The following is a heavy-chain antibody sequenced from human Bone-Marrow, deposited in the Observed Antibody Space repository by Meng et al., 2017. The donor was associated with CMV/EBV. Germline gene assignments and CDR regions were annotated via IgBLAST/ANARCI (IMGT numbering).Heavy chain of an antibody. Sequence: GSLRLSCAVYGGSSSGYYWGWIRQPPGKGLEWIGSIYYSGSTYYNPSLKSRVTISVDTSKNQFSLKLSSVTAADTAVYYCAREWELLVNWFDPWGQGTLVTVSS. CDR1: GGSSSGYY. D-gene: IGHD1-26*01. J-gene: IGHJ5*02. CDR3: AREWELLVNWFDP. CDR2: IYYSGST. V-gene: IGHV4-34*01.